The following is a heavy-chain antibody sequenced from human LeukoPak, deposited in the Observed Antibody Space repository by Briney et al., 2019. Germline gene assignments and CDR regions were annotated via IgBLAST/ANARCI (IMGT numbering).Heavy chain of an antibody. V-gene: IGHV3-33*01. CDR1: GFTFSSYG. Sequence: GGSLRLSCAASGFTFSSYGMHWVRQAPGKGLEWEAVIWYDGSNKYYADSVKGRFTISRDNSKNTLYLQMNSLRAEDTAVYYCARDRNYYGSGSPLFYYWGQGTLVTVSS. CDR2: IWYDGSNK. CDR3: ARDRNYYGSGSPLFYY. J-gene: IGHJ4*02. D-gene: IGHD3-10*01.